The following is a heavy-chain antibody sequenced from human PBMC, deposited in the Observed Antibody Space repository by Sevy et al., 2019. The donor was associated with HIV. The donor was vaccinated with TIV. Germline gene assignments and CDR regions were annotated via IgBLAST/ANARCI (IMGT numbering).Heavy chain of an antibody. V-gene: IGHV3-33*01. D-gene: IGHD2-8*01. CDR1: GFTPSTYG. CDR2: IGYDGSNK. Sequence: GGSLRLSCTASGFTPSTYGMHWARQAPGKGLEWVAVIGYDGSNKYYADSVKGRFTISRDNSKNTVFLQMDSLRVEDTAVYYCARDPRMYGDYLLAYFDSWGQGTLVTVSS. J-gene: IGHJ4*02. CDR3: ARDPRMYGDYLLAYFDS.